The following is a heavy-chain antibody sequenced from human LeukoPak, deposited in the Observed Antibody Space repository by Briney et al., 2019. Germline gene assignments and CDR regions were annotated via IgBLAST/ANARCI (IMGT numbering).Heavy chain of an antibody. Sequence: GGSLRLSCAASGFTFSSYAMSWVRQAPGKGLEWVSAISGSGGSTYYADSVKGRFTISRDNSKNTLYLQMNSLRAEDTAVYYCAKGRHHYYDSSGYFDYWGQGTLVTVSS. CDR1: GFTFSSYA. J-gene: IGHJ4*02. V-gene: IGHV3-23*01. CDR3: AKGRHHYYDSSGYFDY. D-gene: IGHD3-22*01. CDR2: ISGSGGST.